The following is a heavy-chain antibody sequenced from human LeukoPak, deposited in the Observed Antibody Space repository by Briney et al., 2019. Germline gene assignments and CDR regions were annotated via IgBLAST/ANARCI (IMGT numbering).Heavy chain of an antibody. J-gene: IGHJ5*02. D-gene: IGHD3-22*01. V-gene: IGHV4-39*07. CDR2: IYYSGST. CDR1: GGSISSSSYY. Sequence: PSETLSLTCTVSGGSISSSSYYWGWIRQPPGKGLEWIGSIYYSGSTYYNPSLKSRVTISVDTSKNQFSLKLSSVTAADTAVYYCAATYYYDSSGYYSQGFDPWGQGTLVTVSS. CDR3: AATYYYDSSGYYSQGFDP.